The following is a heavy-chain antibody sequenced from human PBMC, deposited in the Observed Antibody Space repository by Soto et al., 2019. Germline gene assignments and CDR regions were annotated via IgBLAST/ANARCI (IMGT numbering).Heavy chain of an antibody. CDR2: INPNSGGT. J-gene: IGHJ4*02. D-gene: IGHD2-15*01. Sequence: GASVKVSCKASGYTVTGYYMHWVRQAPGQGLEWMGWINPNSGGTNYAQKFQGWVTMTRDTSISTAYMELSRLRSDDTAVYYCARGDCSGGTCYGDLDYWGQGTLVTVSS. V-gene: IGHV1-2*04. CDR1: GYTVTGYY. CDR3: ARGDCSGGTCYGDLDY.